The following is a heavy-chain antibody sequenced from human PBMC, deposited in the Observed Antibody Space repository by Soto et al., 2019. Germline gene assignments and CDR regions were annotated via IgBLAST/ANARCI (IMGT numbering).Heavy chain of an antibody. V-gene: IGHV3-23*01. CDR3: AKVLRYYYGMDV. D-gene: IGHD4-17*01. Sequence: GGSLRLSCAASGFTFSSYAMNWVRQAPGKGLEWVSAISGSGGSTYYADSVRGRFTISRDNSKNTLYLQMNSLRAEDTAVYYCAKVLRYYYGMDVWGQGTTVTVSS. J-gene: IGHJ6*02. CDR2: ISGSGGST. CDR1: GFTFSSYA.